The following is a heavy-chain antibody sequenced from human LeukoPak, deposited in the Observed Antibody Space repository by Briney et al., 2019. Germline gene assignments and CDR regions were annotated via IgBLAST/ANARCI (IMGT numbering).Heavy chain of an antibody. J-gene: IGHJ6*03. CDR3: ARGPQWRGDYYYIDV. Sequence: GASVKVSCKAFGYTFTNFDINWVRQATGQGLEWMGWMNPNSGNTGYAQKFQGRVTMTMNTSITTAYMELSSLISEDTAVYYCARGPQWRGDYYYIDVWGRGTTVTVSS. CDR2: MNPNSGNT. CDR1: GYTFTNFD. V-gene: IGHV1-8*01. D-gene: IGHD6-19*01.